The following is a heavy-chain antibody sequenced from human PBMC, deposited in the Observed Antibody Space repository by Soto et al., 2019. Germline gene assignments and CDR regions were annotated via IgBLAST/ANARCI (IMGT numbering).Heavy chain of an antibody. CDR3: TRGQGNH. J-gene: IGHJ4*02. Sequence: QVQLVQSGAEVKKPGASVRVSCKASGYTFTSYDIYWVRQATGQGLEWMGWMNPFSGNAVYTQKFQDRVTMTRDTSINTAYMEMSGLRSEDTAVYYCTRGQGNHSGQGSLVTVSS. V-gene: IGHV1-8*01. CDR2: MNPFSGNA. CDR1: GYTFTSYD.